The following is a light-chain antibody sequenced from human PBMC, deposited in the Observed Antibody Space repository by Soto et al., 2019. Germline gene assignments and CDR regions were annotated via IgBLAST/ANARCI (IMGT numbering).Light chain of an antibody. Sequence: IVLTQSPGTLSLSPGDRATLSCRASQTISSGFLAWYQQKVGQAPRLLIYDASNRATGVPDRFSGSGSGTDFSLTISRLEPEDFAVYHCQQYSSSPRTFGQGTRLEI. V-gene: IGKV3-20*01. CDR1: QTISSGF. CDR2: DAS. CDR3: QQYSSSPRT. J-gene: IGKJ5*01.